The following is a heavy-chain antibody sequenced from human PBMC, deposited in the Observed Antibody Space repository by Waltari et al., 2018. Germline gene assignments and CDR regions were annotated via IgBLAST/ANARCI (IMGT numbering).Heavy chain of an antibody. CDR1: GDSMSSTDW. D-gene: IGHD2-15*01. V-gene: IGHV4-4*02. CDR2: IHRSGRT. CDR3: ARDRGRGIYLDS. J-gene: IGHJ4*02. Sequence: QLQLPESGPGLVKPSGTLSLPCTVPGDSMSSTDWLSWVRQSPEKGLAWIGQIHRSGRTNYNPSLGSRVTISIDTSNNQFSLKVTSTTAADTAVYYCARDRGRGIYLDSWGQGTLVTVSP.